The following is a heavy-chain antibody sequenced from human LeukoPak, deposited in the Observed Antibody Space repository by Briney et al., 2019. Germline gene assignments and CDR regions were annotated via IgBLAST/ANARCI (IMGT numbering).Heavy chain of an antibody. Sequence: SETLSLTCAVSGYSISSGYYWGWIRQPPGKGLEWIGSISHSGSTYYSPSLRSRVTISLDTSKNQFSPKLSSVTAADTAVYYCASDPYYYDSSTYYYYFNYWGQGTLVTVSS. CDR3: ASDPYYYDSSTYYYYFNY. CDR1: GYSISSGYY. CDR2: ISHSGST. J-gene: IGHJ4*02. D-gene: IGHD3-22*01. V-gene: IGHV4-38-2*01.